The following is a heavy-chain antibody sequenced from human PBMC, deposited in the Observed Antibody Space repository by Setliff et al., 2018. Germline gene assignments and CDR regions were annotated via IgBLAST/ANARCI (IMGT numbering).Heavy chain of an antibody. CDR2: ISPYYGST. J-gene: IGHJ4*02. CDR3: VRGQGPRTVVAIPFDH. D-gene: IGHD3-22*01. CDR1: GYSFTVFG. Sequence: GASVKVSCKTSGYSFTVFGISWVRQAPGQGLEWMGWISPYYGSTNYAQQFQGRVTMTTDTSTTTAYMELTSLTSDDTALYYCVRGQGPRTVVAIPFDHWGQGTLVTVSS. V-gene: IGHV1-18*01.